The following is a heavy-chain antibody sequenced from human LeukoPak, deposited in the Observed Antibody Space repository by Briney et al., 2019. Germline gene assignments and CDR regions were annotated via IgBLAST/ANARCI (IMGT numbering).Heavy chain of an antibody. V-gene: IGHV1-69*13. D-gene: IGHD6-19*01. Sequence: SVKVSCTASGGTFSSYAISWVRQAPGQGLEWMGGIIPIFGTANYAQKFQGRVTITADESTSTAYMELSSLRSEDTAVYYCARETQDRSKSGWYGAFFDYWGQGTLVTVSS. CDR3: ARETQDRSKSGWYGAFFDY. CDR1: GGTFSSYA. CDR2: IIPIFGTA. J-gene: IGHJ4*02.